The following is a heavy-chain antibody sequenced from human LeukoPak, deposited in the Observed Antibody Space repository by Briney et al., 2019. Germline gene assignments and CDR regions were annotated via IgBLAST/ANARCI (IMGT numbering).Heavy chain of an antibody. D-gene: IGHD6-19*01. CDR3: ARQKARYSSGWYFSWFDP. CDR2: IYYRGST. Sequence: SETLSLTCTVSGGSISSISYYWGWIRQPPGKGLEWIGHIYYRGSTFYNPSLRGRVTISVDTSKNQFSLKLSSVTAADTAVYYCARQKARYSSGWYFSWFDPWGQGTLITVSS. CDR1: GGSISSISYY. J-gene: IGHJ5*02. V-gene: IGHV4-39*01.